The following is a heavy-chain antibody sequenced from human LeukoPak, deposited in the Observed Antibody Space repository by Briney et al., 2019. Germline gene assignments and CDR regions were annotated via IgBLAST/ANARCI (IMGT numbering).Heavy chain of an antibody. CDR1: GGSISSHY. CDR3: ARLAESCYYYYYYYMDV. D-gene: IGHD3-3*02. J-gene: IGHJ6*03. CDR2: IYYSGST. V-gene: IGHV4-59*11. Sequence: SETLSLTCTVSGGSISSHYWSWIRQPPGKGLERIGYIYYSGSTNYNPSLKSRVTISVDTSKNQFSLKLSSVTAADTAVYYCARLAESCYYYYYYYMDVWGKGTTVTVSS.